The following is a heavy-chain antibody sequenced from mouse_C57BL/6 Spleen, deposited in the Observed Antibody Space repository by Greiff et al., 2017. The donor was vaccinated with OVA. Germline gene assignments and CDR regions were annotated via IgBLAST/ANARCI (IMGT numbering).Heavy chain of an antibody. J-gene: IGHJ2*01. CDR1: GFTFSDYG. CDR2: ISSGSSTI. CDR3: ARLTGTEYYFDD. Sequence: EVQVVESGGGLVKPGGSLKLSCAASGFTFSDYGMHWVRQAPEKGLEWVAYISSGSSTIYYADTVQGRFTISRDNAKNTLFLQMTSLRSEDTAMYYCARLTGTEYYFDDWGQGTTLTGSS. D-gene: IGHD4-1*01. V-gene: IGHV5-17*01.